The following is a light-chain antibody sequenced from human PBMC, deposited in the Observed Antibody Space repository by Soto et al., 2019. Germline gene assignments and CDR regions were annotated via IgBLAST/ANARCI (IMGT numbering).Light chain of an antibody. J-gene: IGKJ3*01. CDR2: AAS. CDR3: QQSYSTPFT. Sequence: DIQMTQSPSSLSASVGDRVTITCRASQSISSYLNWYQQKPGKAPKLLIYAASSLQSGVPSRFSGSGSGTDFTLPLSSLQPEDFSTYYCQQSYSTPFTFGPGTKVDIK. V-gene: IGKV1-39*01. CDR1: QSISSY.